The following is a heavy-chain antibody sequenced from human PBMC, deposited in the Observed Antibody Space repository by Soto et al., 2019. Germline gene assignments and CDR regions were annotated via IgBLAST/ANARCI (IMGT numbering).Heavy chain of an antibody. D-gene: IGHD3-10*01. CDR2: SVAGSGNT. CDR1: DYAFSAYG. CDR3: ARLAGSGSGSRHCDT. V-gene: IGHV1-18*01. Sequence: QGQLVQSGAEVTKPGASVKVSCKTSDYAFSAYGLSWVRQAPGQGLQWVGWSVAGSGNTDYAQDFQGRDTVTTDRSTNTGSREPRSLTSDDTALYYGARLAGSGSGSRHCDTWGQGTLVTVSS. J-gene: IGHJ5*02.